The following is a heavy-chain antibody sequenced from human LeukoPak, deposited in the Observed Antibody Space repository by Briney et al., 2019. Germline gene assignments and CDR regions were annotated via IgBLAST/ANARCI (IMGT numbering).Heavy chain of an antibody. CDR1: GFSFGDYA. CDR3: TRRFNNWFDS. CDR2: IRSKGYGETT. Sequence: PGGSLRLSCTASGFSFGDYALSWVRQAPGKGLEWVGFIRSKGYGETTEYAASLEGRFSISRDDSQSIAYLQMNSLKTEDTAVYYCTRRFNNWFDSWGQGTLVTVSS. J-gene: IGHJ5*01. V-gene: IGHV3-49*04.